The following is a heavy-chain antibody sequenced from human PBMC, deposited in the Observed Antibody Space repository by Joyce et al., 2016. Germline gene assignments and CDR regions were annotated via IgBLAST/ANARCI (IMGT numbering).Heavy chain of an antibody. V-gene: IGHV4-34*02. D-gene: IGHD6-19*01. CDR2: ITTSGAT. CDR3: ARSQWLAPLMY. Sequence: QVQLRQWGAGLLKPSETLSLTCAVSGGRFRGFFWTWVRQPPGKALEWIGDITTSGATNYNPSLRSRVAISVDTSNNQFSLTLTSLSAADMAVYYCARSQWLAPLMYWGQGTLVTVSP. CDR1: GGRFRGFF. J-gene: IGHJ4*02.